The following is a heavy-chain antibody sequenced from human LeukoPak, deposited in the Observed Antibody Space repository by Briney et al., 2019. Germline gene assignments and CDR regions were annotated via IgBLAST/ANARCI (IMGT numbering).Heavy chain of an antibody. J-gene: IGHJ6*04. Sequence: GGSLRLSCAASGFTFSSYEMNWVGQAPGKGLEWVSYISSSGSTIYYADSVKGRFTISRDNAKNSLYLQMNSLRAEDTAVYYCARVPGILGDYYYGMDVWGKGTTVTVSS. CDR2: ISSSGSTI. CDR1: GFTFSSYE. V-gene: IGHV3-48*03. CDR3: ARVPGILGDYYYGMDV. D-gene: IGHD1-1*01.